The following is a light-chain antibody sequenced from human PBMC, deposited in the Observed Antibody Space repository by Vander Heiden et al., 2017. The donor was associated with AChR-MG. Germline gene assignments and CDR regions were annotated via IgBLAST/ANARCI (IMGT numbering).Light chain of an antibody. CDR1: QSVSSY. J-gene: IGKJ2*01. V-gene: IGKV3-11*01. CDR2: DAS. Sequence: IVSTQSPATLSLSPGDRATLTCRASQSVSSYLAWYQQKTGQPPRRLIYDASNRAAGSPAGLISGRSWTDVSPTISSLGPEEVSVDYYQQRSNIWYTFGPGTKLEIK. CDR3: QQRSNIWYT.